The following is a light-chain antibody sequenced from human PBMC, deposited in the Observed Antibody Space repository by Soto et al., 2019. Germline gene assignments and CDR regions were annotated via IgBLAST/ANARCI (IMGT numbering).Light chain of an antibody. CDR2: DVS. CDR1: SSDVGGYNY. Sequence: QSALTQPPSASGSPGQSVTISCTGTSSDVGGYNYVSWYQQHPGKAPKLMIYDVSNRPSGVSNRFSGSKSGNTASLTISGLQAEDEADYYCSSYTSSSTLDFGTGTKVTVL. CDR3: SSYTSSSTLD. V-gene: IGLV2-14*01. J-gene: IGLJ1*01.